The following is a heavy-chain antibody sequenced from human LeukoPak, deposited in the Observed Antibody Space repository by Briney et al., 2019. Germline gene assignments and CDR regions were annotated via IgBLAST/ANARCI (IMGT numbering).Heavy chain of an antibody. J-gene: IGHJ4*02. CDR2: INRGGDST. D-gene: IGHD6-13*01. V-gene: IGHV3-23*01. CDR1: GFTFNSFY. Sequence: GGRLRLSCAASGFTFNSFYTAWVRQAPGKGLEWVSSINRGGDSTYYADSVKGRFTISRDNSKNTLYLQLNSLRAADTAVYYCVRDETGSSWYNWGQGTLVTVSS. CDR3: VRDETGSSWYN.